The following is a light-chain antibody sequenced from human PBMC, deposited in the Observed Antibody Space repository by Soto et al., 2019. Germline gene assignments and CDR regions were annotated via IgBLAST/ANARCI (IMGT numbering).Light chain of an antibody. V-gene: IGKV3-20*01. CDR3: QQYGISPHT. CDR2: GAS. Sequence: EIVLTQSPGTLSLSPGERATLSCRASQRVYSNYLAWYQHKPGQAPRLLIYGASSRATGIPDRFSGSGSGTDFTLTIGRLEPEDSAVFYCQQYGISPHTFGQGTKLEIK. CDR1: QRVYSNY. J-gene: IGKJ2*01.